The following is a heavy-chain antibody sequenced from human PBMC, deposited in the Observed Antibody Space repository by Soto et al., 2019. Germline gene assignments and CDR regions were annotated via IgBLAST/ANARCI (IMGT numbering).Heavy chain of an antibody. D-gene: IGHD2-8*01. V-gene: IGHV4-30-4*01. CDR3: ARDIMPLTNDWYFDL. CDR1: GGSISGGVHS. Sequence: QVQLQESGPGLVKPSETLSLTCTVSGGSISGGVHSWSWIRQPPGKGLEWIGHIFDSGSTYYNPSLKSRLTISVDTSKNQFSLRHSSVTAADTAVYYCARDIMPLTNDWYFDLWGRGTLVTVSS. J-gene: IGHJ2*01. CDR2: IFDSGST.